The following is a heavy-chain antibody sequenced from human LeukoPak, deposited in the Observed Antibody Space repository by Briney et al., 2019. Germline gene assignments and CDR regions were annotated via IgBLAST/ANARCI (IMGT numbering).Heavy chain of an antibody. Sequence: ASVKVSCKASGYTFTSYAMNWVRQAPGQGLEWMGWISTNTGNPTYAQGFTGRFVFSLDTSVSTAYLQISSLKVEDTAVYYCARTWFGDLVYLDYWGQGTLVTVSS. V-gene: IGHV7-4-1*02. CDR2: ISTNTGNP. D-gene: IGHD3-10*01. CDR1: GYTFTSYA. J-gene: IGHJ4*02. CDR3: ARTWFGDLVYLDY.